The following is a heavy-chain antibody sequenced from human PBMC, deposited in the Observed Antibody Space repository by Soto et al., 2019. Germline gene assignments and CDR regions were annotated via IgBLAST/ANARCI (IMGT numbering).Heavy chain of an antibody. D-gene: IGHD2-2*01. CDR2: IKSKTDGGTT. CDR1: GFTFSNAW. J-gene: IGHJ5*02. Sequence: GGSLRLSCAASGFTFSNAWMSWVRQAPGKGLEWVGRIKSKTDGGTTDYAAPVKGRFTISRDDSKNTLYLQMNSLKTEDTAVYYCTRGDSVVVPADTKGGGSGWFDPWGQGTLVTVSS. CDR3: TRGDSVVVPADTKGGGSGWFDP. V-gene: IGHV3-15*01.